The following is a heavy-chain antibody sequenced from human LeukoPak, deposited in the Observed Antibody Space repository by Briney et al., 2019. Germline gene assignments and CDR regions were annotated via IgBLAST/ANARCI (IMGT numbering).Heavy chain of an antibody. J-gene: IGHJ4*02. CDR3: ARDMGVRGFLFDY. Sequence: ASVKVSCKASGYTFTSYDINWVRQATGQGLEWMGWINPNSGGTNYAQKFQGRVTMTRDTSISTAYMELSRLRSDDTAVYYCARDMGVRGFLFDYWGQGTLVTVSS. CDR1: GYTFTSYD. CDR2: INPNSGGT. D-gene: IGHD3-10*01. V-gene: IGHV1-2*02.